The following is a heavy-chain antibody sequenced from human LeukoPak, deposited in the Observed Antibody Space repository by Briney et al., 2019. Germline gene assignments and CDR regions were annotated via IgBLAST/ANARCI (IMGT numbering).Heavy chain of an antibody. Sequence: GGSLRLSCSASRFTFSNFNMHWVRQAPGKGLQFVSGITSDGGSIYYADSVKGRFTISRDNAKNSLYLQMNSLRAEDTAVYYCARVSTAVSLAIDYWGQGTLVTVST. CDR1: RFTFSNFN. CDR3: ARVSTAVSLAIDY. J-gene: IGHJ4*02. CDR2: ITSDGGSI. V-gene: IGHV3-64*04. D-gene: IGHD6-13*01.